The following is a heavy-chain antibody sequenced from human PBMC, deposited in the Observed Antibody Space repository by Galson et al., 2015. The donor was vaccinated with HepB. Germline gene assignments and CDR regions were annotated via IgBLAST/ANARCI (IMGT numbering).Heavy chain of an antibody. V-gene: IGHV4-59*01. CDR1: GGSISSYY. CDR3: ARDIVAKKGDDAFDI. D-gene: IGHD5-12*01. J-gene: IGHJ3*02. CDR2: IYYSGST. Sequence: SETLSLTCTVSGGSISSYYWSWIRQPPGKGLEWIGYIYYSGSTNYNPSLKSRVTISVDTSKNQFSLKLSSVTAADTAVYYCARDIVAKKGDDAFDIWGQGTMVTVSS.